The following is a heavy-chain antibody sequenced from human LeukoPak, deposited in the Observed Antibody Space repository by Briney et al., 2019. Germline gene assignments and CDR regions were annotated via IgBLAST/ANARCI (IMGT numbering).Heavy chain of an antibody. Sequence: GASVKVSCKASGYTFNDYYLHWVRQAPGRGLEWMGWINPNSGGPNYALQFQGRVTMTRDTSISTVYMELSRLTSDDTAVYFCARARRLEQWLGNWGQGTLVTVSS. CDR1: GYTFNDYY. CDR2: INPNSGGP. CDR3: ARARRLEQWLGN. V-gene: IGHV1-2*02. D-gene: IGHD6-19*01. J-gene: IGHJ4*02.